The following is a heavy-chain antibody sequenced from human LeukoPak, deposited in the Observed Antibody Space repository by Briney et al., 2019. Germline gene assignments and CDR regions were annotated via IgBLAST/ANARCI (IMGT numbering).Heavy chain of an antibody. Sequence: ASVKVSCKASGYTFNNYYMYWVRQAPGQGLEWMGMINPSGGGTSYAQKFQGRVTMTRDTSTRTVYMEVSSLKPEDTAVYYCARGMSSSSTYFDYWGQGTLVTVSS. D-gene: IGHD6-6*01. V-gene: IGHV1-46*02. J-gene: IGHJ4*02. CDR1: GYTFNNYY. CDR3: ARGMSSSSTYFDY. CDR2: INPSGGGT.